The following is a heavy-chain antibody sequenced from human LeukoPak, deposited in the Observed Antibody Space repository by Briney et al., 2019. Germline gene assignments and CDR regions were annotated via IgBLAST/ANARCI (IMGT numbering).Heavy chain of an antibody. V-gene: IGHV3-23*01. CDR1: GFTFSSYE. J-gene: IGHJ4*02. CDR3: AKGLERESRLDS. D-gene: IGHD1-1*01. CDR2: IRQSDGRT. Sequence: GGSLRLSCAASGFTFSSYEMNWVRLAPGKGLEWVSGIRQSDGRTYYADAVTGRFTISTDNSKNTLYLQMNSLRAEDTALYYCAKGLERESRLDSWGQGTLVTVSS.